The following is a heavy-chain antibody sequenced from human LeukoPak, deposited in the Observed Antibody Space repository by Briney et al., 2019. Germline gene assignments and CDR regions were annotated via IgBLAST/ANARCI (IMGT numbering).Heavy chain of an antibody. CDR3: ARASRGEQLAGLDY. V-gene: IGHV1-46*01. CDR2: INPSGGST. D-gene: IGHD6-6*01. CDR1: GYTFTSYY. Sequence: GASVKVSCKASGYTFTSYYMHWVRQAPGQGLEWMGIINPSGGSTSYAQKFQGRVTMTRDMSTSTVYMELSGLRSEDTALDYCARASRGEQLAGLDYWGQGTLVTVSS. J-gene: IGHJ4*02.